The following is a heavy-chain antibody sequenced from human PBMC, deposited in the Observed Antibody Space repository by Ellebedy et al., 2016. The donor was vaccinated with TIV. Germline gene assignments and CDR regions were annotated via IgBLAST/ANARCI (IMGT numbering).Heavy chain of an antibody. CDR3: ARFANSYGLDV. V-gene: IGHV4-34*01. Sequence: MPSETLSLTCAVYGGSFSAYYWSWIRQPPGKGLEWIGEINHSGTTNYNPSLKSRVTVSVETSKNQFSLNLSSVTAADTAVYYCARFANSYGLDVWGQGTTVTVSS. CDR2: INHSGTT. CDR1: GGSFSAYY. J-gene: IGHJ6*02.